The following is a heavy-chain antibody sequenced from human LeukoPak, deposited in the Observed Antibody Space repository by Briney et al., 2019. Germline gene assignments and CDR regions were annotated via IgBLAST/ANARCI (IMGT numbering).Heavy chain of an antibody. CDR1: GFTFSSYS. Sequence: GGSLRRSCAASGFTFSSYSMNWVRQAPGKGLEWVSSISSSSSYIYYADSVKGRFTISRDNAKNSLYLQMNSLRAEDTAVYYCASGKEVITSYIDYWGQGTLVTVSS. J-gene: IGHJ4*02. CDR3: ASGKEVITSYIDY. D-gene: IGHD3-22*01. V-gene: IGHV3-21*01. CDR2: ISSSSSYI.